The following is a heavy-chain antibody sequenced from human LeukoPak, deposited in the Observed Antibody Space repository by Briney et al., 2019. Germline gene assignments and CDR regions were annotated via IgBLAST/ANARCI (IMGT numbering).Heavy chain of an antibody. V-gene: IGHV1-69*13. J-gene: IGHJ6*02. CDR2: IIPIFGTA. CDR3: ARGIPIAVALEYYYGMDV. Sequence: SVKVSCKASGGTFNSYAISWVRQAPGQGLEWMGGIIPIFGTANYAQKFQGRVTITADESTSTAYMELSSLRSEDTAVYYCARGIPIAVALEYYYGMDVWGQGTTVTVSS. CDR1: GGTFNSYA. D-gene: IGHD6-19*01.